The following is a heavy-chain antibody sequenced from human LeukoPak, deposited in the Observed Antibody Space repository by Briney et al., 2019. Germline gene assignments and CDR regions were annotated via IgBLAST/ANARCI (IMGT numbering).Heavy chain of an antibody. CDR2: INHSGST. CDR3: ARHQRITMVRGVIGWFDP. J-gene: IGHJ5*02. CDR1: GGSFSGYY. D-gene: IGHD3-10*01. V-gene: IGHV4-34*01. Sequence: PSETLSLTCAVCGGSFSGYYWSWIRQPPGKGLEWIGEINHSGSTNYNPSPKSRVTISVDTSKNQFSLKLSSVTAADTAVYYCARHQRITMVRGVIGWFDPWGQGTLVTVSS.